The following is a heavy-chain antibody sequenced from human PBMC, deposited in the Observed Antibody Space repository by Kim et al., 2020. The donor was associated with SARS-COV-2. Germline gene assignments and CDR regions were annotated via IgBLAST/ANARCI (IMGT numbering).Heavy chain of an antibody. CDR1: GLTFDNYA. Sequence: GGSLRLSCAASGLTFDNYAMNWVRQASGKGLEWVAVISYDVRNKEYTDSVKGRFTISRDNSKSTVYMEMNSLRVEDTAVYYCARGNYDESVSLSAYYNGMDAWGPGTTVTASS. V-gene: IGHV3-30-3*01. J-gene: IGHJ6*02. CDR3: ARGNYDESVSLSAYYNGMDA. CDR2: ISYDVRNK. D-gene: IGHD3-10*01.